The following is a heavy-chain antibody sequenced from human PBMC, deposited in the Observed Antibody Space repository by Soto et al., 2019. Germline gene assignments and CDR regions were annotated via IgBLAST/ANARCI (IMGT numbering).Heavy chain of an antibody. CDR2: IYATGTT. CDR1: GASISGFY. CDR3: VRDGTKTLRDWFDP. V-gene: IGHV4-4*07. J-gene: IGHJ5*02. Sequence: SETRSRTWPVSGASISGFYWSWSRKSAGKGLEWIGRIYATGTTDYNPSLKSRVMMSVDTSKKQFSLKLRSVTAADTAVYYCVRDGTKTLRDWFDPWGQGISVTVSS. D-gene: IGHD1-1*01.